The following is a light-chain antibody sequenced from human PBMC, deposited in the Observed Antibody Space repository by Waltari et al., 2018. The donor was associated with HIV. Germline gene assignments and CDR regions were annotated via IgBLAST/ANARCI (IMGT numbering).Light chain of an antibody. J-gene: IGLJ2*01. CDR1: SSNIGSNY. Sequence: QSVLTQPPSASGTPGQRVSISCSGSSSNIGSNYVYWYQQLPGTAPKLLIYNNSQRPSGVPDRFSGSKSGNSASLAISGLRSEDEADYYCAAWDDSLSGQVVFGGGSKLTVL. V-gene: IGLV1-47*01. CDR3: AAWDDSLSGQVV. CDR2: NNS.